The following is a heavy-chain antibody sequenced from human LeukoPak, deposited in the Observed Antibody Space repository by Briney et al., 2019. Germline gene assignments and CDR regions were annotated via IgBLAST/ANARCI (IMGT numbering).Heavy chain of an antibody. CDR1: GSTFSSYS. D-gene: IGHD6-6*01. V-gene: IGHV3-21*01. CDR3: ARADSSSSRLDC. Sequence: GGSLRLSCAASGSTFSSYSMNWFRQAPGKGLEWVSSINSKSRYIYYADSLKGRFTISRDNGKNSVYLQMNSLRAEDTAVYFCARADSSSSRLDCWGQGTLVTVSS. CDR2: INSKSRYI. J-gene: IGHJ4*02.